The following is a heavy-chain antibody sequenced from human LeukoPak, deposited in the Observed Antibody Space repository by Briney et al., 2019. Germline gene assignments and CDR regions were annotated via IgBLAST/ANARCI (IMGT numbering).Heavy chain of an antibody. J-gene: IGHJ4*02. CDR2: IKQDRSEK. CDR1: GCTFSNYW. CDR3: ARRSVAYLYDSGGYSPVYYFDY. D-gene: IGHD3-22*01. Sequence: GGSLRLSCASSGCTFSNYWMSWGRQAPGEGVGWVANIKQDRSEKYYVDSVKGRITISRDNAKTSLYLQMNSLRAEATAVYYCARRSVAYLYDSGGYSPVYYFDYWGQGTLVTVSS. V-gene: IGHV3-7*01.